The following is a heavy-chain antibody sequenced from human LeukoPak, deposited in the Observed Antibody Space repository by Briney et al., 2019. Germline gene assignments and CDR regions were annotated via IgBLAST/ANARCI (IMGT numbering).Heavy chain of an antibody. CDR3: AKAVYSYGFYYYYMDV. CDR2: ISWDGGST. V-gene: IGHV3-43D*03. CDR1: GFTFEDYG. J-gene: IGHJ6*03. D-gene: IGHD5-18*01. Sequence: GGCLRLSCAASGFTFEDYGMQWVRQAPGKGLEWVSLISWDGGSTYYADSVKGRFTISRDNSKNSLYLQMDSLKPEDTALYYCAKAVYSYGFYYYYMDVWGKGTTVTVSS.